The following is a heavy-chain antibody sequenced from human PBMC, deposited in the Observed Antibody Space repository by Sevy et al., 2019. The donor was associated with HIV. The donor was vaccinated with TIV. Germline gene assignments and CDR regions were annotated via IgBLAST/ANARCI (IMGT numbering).Heavy chain of an antibody. CDR3: VIEIGGRGSY. CDR2: INQDGSKK. J-gene: IGHJ4*02. CDR1: GFTFSTYW. D-gene: IGHD2-15*01. V-gene: IGHV3-7*03. Sequence: GESLKISCEASGFTFSTYWLTWVRQVPGKGLEWVANINQDGSKKYFVDSVKGRFTISRDNAKNSVYLQMNSLRADDTAVYYCVIEIGGRGSYWGQGTLVTVSS.